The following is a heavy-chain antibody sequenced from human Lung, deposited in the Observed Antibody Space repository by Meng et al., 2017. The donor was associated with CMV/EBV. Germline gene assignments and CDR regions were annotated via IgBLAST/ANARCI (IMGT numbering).Heavy chain of an antibody. CDR2: IIPIFGTA. V-gene: IGHV1-69*05. CDR1: VGTFSSYA. D-gene: IGHD2-2*01. J-gene: IGHJ6*02. CDR3: ASEGGCSSTSCYYYYGMDV. Sequence: VSCXASVGTFSSYAISWVRQAPGQGLEWMGGIIPIFGTANYAQKFQGRVTITTDESTSTAYMELSSLRSEDTAVYYCASEGGCSSTSCYYYYGMDVXGQGXTVTVSS.